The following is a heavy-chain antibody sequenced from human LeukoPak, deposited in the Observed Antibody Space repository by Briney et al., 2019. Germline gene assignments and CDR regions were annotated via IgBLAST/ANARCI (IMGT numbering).Heavy chain of an antibody. D-gene: IGHD1-26*01. CDR1: GGSISSYY. Sequence: SETLSLTCTVSGGSISSYYWSWIRQPPGKGLEWIGYIYYSGNTNYNPSLKSRVTISVDTSKNQFSLKLSSVTAADTAVYYCARGGSYYSYTGHFDYWGQGTLVTVSS. CDR3: ARGGSYYSYTGHFDY. V-gene: IGHV4-59*12. J-gene: IGHJ4*02. CDR2: IYYSGNT.